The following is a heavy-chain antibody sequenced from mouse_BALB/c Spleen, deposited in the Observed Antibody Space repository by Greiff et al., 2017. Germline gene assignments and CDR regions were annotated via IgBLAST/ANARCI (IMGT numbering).Heavy chain of an antibody. V-gene: IGHV5-6*01. D-gene: IGHD2-1*01. CDR3: AREADGNYYAMDY. Sequence: EVQGVESGGDLVKPGGSLKLSCAASGFTFSSYGMSWVRQTPDKRLEWVATISSGGSYTYYPDSVKGRFTISRDNAKNTLYLQMSSLKSEDTAMYYCAREADGNYYAMDYWGQGTSVTVSS. CDR2: ISSGGSYT. CDR1: GFTFSSYG. J-gene: IGHJ4*01.